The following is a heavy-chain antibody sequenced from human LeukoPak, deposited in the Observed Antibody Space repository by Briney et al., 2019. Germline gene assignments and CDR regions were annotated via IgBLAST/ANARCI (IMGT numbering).Heavy chain of an antibody. V-gene: IGHV3-30*02. D-gene: IGHD3-10*02. CDR1: GFTFSRNG. Sequence: GSLRLSCTASGFTFSRNGMHWVRQAPGKGLEWVAFIKRDESEKWYLNSVRGRYTISRDNSKNTLYLHMNSLSAEDTAVYYCVKDVLFAVGDAFDIWGQGTMVTVSS. CDR2: IKRDESEK. CDR3: VKDVLFAVGDAFDI. J-gene: IGHJ3*02.